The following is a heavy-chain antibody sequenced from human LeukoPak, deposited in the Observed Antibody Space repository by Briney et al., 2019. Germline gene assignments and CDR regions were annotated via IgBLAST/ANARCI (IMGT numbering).Heavy chain of an antibody. CDR3: ARDTHYDILTGYYYDAFDI. CDR1: GGSISSYN. CDR2: IYYSGST. Sequence: SETLSLTCTVSGGSISSYNWSWIRQPPGKGLEWIGYIYYSGSTNYNPSLKSRVTISVDTSKNQFSLKLSSVTAADTAVYYCARDTHYDILTGYYYDAFDIWGQGTMVTVSS. D-gene: IGHD3-9*01. V-gene: IGHV4-59*01. J-gene: IGHJ3*02.